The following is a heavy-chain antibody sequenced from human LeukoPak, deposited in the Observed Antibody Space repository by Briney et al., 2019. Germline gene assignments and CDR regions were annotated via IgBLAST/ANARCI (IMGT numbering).Heavy chain of an antibody. CDR3: ARGGQDCSGGSCYTLFDY. CDR2: IYYSGST. V-gene: IGHV4-59*01. Sequence: SETLSLTCTVSGGSISSYYWSWIRQPPGQGLEWIGYIYYSGSTNYNPSLKSRVTISVDTSKNQFSLKLSSVTAADTAVYYCARGGQDCSGGSCYTLFDYWGQGTLVTVSS. CDR1: GGSISSYY. J-gene: IGHJ4*02. D-gene: IGHD2-15*01.